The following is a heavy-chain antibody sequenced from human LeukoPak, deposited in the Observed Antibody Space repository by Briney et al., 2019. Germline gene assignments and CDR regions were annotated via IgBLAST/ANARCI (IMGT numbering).Heavy chain of an antibody. J-gene: IGHJ4*02. CDR2: IYCSGST. V-gene: IGHV4-59*01. D-gene: IGHD4-17*01. CDR3: ARGSKDYGDYDPGNFLD. CDR1: GGSISSYY. Sequence: PSETLSLTCTVSGGSISSYYWSWIRQPPGKGLEWIGYIYCSGSTNYNPSLKSRVTISVDTSKNQFSLKLSSVTAADTAVYYCARGSKDYGDYDPGNFLDWGQGTLVTVSS.